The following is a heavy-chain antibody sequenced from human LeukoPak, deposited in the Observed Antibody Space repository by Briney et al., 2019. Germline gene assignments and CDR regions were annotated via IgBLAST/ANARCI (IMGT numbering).Heavy chain of an antibody. CDR2: IIPIFGTA. V-gene: IGHV1-69*13. J-gene: IGHJ4*02. D-gene: IGHD3-22*01. Sequence: SVKVSCKASGGTFSSYAISWVRQAPGQGLEWMGGIIPIFGTANYAQKFQGRVTITADESTSTAYMELSSLRSEDTAVHYCARGSDYYDSSGYYIWNYWGQGTLVTVSS. CDR1: GGTFSSYA. CDR3: ARGSDYYDSSGYYIWNY.